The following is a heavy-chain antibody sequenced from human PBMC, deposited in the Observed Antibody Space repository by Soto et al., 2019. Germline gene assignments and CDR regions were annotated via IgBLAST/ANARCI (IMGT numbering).Heavy chain of an antibody. CDR3: AKGLGITMIVVVITTILGFDY. J-gene: IGHJ4*02. CDR1: RFTFDDYA. V-gene: IGHV3-9*01. D-gene: IGHD3-22*01. Sequence: PEGSLRLSCAASRFTFDDYAMHWVRQAPGKGLEWVSGISWNSGSIGYADSVKGRFTISRDNAKNSLYLQMNSLRAEDTALYYCAKGLGITMIVVVITTILGFDYWGQGTLVTVSS. CDR2: ISWNSGSI.